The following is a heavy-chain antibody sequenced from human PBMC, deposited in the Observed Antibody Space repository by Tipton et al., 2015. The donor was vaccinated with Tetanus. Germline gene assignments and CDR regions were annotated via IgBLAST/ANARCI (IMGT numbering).Heavy chain of an antibody. Sequence: QLVQSGAEVKKPGSSVKVSCKASGGTFTFTKYALSWVRQAPGQGLEWVGGIIPIFGTTTSARKFQGRVTITADESTSTAYMELSGLRSDDTAIYFCAKAPNRICRADDYWGQGTQIIVSS. J-gene: IGHJ4*02. D-gene: IGHD1-14*01. CDR3: AKAPNRICRADDY. CDR2: IIPIFGTT. V-gene: IGHV1-69*01. CDR1: GGTFTFTKYA.